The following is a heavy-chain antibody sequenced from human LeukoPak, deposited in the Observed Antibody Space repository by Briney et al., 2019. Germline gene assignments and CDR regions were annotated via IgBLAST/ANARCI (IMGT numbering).Heavy chain of an antibody. Sequence: GASVKVSCKPSGYTFTHYYMLWVRQAPGQGVEGMDWINPNSGATHFEPNFQGRVTMTRYTSISTVYMELSRLRSLDTAMYICARVSISNNWNMDIWGQGATVTVSP. CDR3: ARVSISNNWNMDI. D-gene: IGHD1-1*01. CDR2: INPNSGAT. V-gene: IGHV1-2*02. CDR1: GYTFTHYY. J-gene: IGHJ3*02.